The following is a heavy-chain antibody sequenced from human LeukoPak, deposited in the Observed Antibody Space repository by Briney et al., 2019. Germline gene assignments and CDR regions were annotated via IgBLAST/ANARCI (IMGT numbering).Heavy chain of an antibody. V-gene: IGHV3-23*01. CDR2: ISSSGGDT. Sequence: WGSLRLTCAASGFMFNRFAMNWVRQAPGKGLEWVSSISSSGGDTYFADSVKGRFTISSDNSKNTLYLQMNSLRAEDTALYYCAKGGVLTYYFGSGSFDPPGYWGQGTLVTVSS. D-gene: IGHD3-10*01. J-gene: IGHJ4*02. CDR3: AKGGVLTYYFGSGSFDPPGY. CDR1: GFMFNRFA.